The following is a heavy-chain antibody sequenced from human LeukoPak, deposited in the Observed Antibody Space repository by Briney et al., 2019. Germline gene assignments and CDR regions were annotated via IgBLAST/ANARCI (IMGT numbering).Heavy chain of an antibody. V-gene: IGHV4-59*12. Sequence: SETLSLTCTVSGGSISSYYWSWIRQPPGKGLEWIGYMHYSGSTNYNPSLKSRVTISVDTSKNQFSLKLSSVTAADTAFYYCAREMLNGSGYFDYWGQGTLVTVSS. D-gene: IGHD3-3*01. CDR1: GGSISSYY. CDR2: MHYSGST. J-gene: IGHJ4*02. CDR3: AREMLNGSGYFDY.